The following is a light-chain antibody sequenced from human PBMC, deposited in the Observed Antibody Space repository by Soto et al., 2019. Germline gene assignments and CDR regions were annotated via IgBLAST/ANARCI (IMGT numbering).Light chain of an antibody. CDR1: QSVSSN. J-gene: IGKJ1*01. V-gene: IGKV3-15*01. Sequence: EIVMTQSPATLSVSPGERATLSCRASQSVSSNLAWYQQKPGQAPRLLIYGASTRATGIPARFSGSGSGTEFTLNISSLQSEDFAVYYCQQYNNWLLRTFGQGTKVEIK. CDR2: GAS. CDR3: QQYNNWLLRT.